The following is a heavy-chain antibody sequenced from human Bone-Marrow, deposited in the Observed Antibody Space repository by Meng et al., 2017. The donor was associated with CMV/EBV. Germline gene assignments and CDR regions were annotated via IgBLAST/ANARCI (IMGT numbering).Heavy chain of an antibody. J-gene: IGHJ6*02. CDR2: IYYSGST. CDR1: GGSISSGGYY. CDR3: ARGRIAARPSKYYYYYYGMDV. V-gene: IGHV4-31*03. Sequence: SETLSLTCTVSGGSISSGGYYWSWIRQHPGKGLEWIGYIYYSGSTYYNPSLKSRVTISVDTSKNQFSLKLSSVTAADTAVYYCARGRIAARPSKYYYYYYGMDVWGQGTTVTVSS. D-gene: IGHD6-6*01.